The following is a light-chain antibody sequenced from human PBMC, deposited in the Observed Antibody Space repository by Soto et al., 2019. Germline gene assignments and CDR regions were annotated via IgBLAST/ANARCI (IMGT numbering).Light chain of an antibody. CDR1: QGISSY. V-gene: IGKV1-9*01. CDR3: QQFNSYPRKLT. CDR2: AAS. J-gene: IGKJ4*01. Sequence: IQLTQSPSSLSASVGDRVTITCRASQGISSYLAWYQQKPGKAPKLLIYAASTLQSGLPSRFSGSGSGTDFTLTIRSLQPEDFATYYCQQFNSYPRKLTFGGGTKVEMK.